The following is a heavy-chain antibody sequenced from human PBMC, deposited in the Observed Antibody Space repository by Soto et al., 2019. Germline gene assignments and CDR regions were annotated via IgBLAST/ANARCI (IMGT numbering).Heavy chain of an antibody. CDR3: ARGGWDTAMAYFDY. D-gene: IGHD5-18*01. Sequence: QVQLQESGPGLVKPSQTLSLTCTVSGGSISSGDYYWSWIRQPPGKGLEWIGYIYYSGSTYYNPSLKSRVTRSVDTSQNQFSLKLSSVTAADTAVYYCARGGWDTAMAYFDYWGQGTLVTVSS. V-gene: IGHV4-30-4*01. J-gene: IGHJ4*02. CDR2: IYYSGST. CDR1: GGSISSGDYY.